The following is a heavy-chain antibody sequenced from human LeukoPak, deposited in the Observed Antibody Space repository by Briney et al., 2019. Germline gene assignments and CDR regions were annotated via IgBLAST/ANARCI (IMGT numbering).Heavy chain of an antibody. J-gene: IGHJ3*02. CDR1: GYTFIGYY. D-gene: IGHD3-10*01. V-gene: IGHV1-2*02. CDR3: ARYGSRTASDI. Sequence: ASVKVSCKASGYTFIGYYIHWVRQAPGQGLEWMGWINSDNGVTSYAQKFQGRVTMTRDTSISTAYMDLSRLRFDDTAVYYCARYGSRTASDIWGQGTMVTVSS. CDR2: INSDNGVT.